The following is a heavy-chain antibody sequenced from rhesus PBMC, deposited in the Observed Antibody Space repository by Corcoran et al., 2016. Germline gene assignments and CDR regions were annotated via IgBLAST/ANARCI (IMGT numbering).Heavy chain of an antibody. J-gene: IGHJ4*01. D-gene: IGHD2-21*01. Sequence: QVQLVQSGAEVKKPGASVKVSCKASGFTFGSYAISWVRQAPGQGLEWMGVIIPLVGITNYADKFQGRVTITADTSTSTAYMELSSLRSVDTAVYYCALECTGSGCYAAFDYWGQGVLVTVSS. V-gene: IGHV1-198*02. CDR1: GFTFGSYA. CDR3: ALECTGSGCYAAFDY. CDR2: IIPLVGIT.